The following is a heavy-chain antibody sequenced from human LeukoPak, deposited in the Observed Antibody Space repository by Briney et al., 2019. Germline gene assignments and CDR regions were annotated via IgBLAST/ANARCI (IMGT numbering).Heavy chain of an antibody. CDR2: IYYSGST. CDR1: GGSISRYY. Sequence: SETLSLTCTVSGGSISRYYWSWIRQPPGKGLEWIGYIYYSGSTNYNPSLKSRVTISVDTSKNQFSLKLSSVTAADTAVYYCAGNYYDNGGYYGMDVWGQGTTVTVSS. D-gene: IGHD3-22*01. V-gene: IGHV4-59*01. J-gene: IGHJ6*02. CDR3: AGNYYDNGGYYGMDV.